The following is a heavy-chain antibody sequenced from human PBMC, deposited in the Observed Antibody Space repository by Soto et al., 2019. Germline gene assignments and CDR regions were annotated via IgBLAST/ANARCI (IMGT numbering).Heavy chain of an antibody. D-gene: IGHD6-6*01. CDR2: IYYSGST. J-gene: IGHJ4*02. CDR1: GDSISRYY. V-gene: IGHV4-59*08. Sequence: PPETLSLTCSVSGDSISRYYWNWFRQPPGKGLEWIGYIYYSGSTNYNPSLKSRVTISVDTSKNQFSLKLSSVTAADTAVYYCARVYSSSSGGYYCDYWGQGTLVTVSS. CDR3: ARVYSSSSGGYYCDY.